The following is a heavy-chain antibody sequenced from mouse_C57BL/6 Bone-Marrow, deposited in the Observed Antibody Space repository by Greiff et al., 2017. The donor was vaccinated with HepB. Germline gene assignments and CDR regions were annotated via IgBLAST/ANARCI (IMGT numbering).Heavy chain of an antibody. CDR2: ISDGGSYT. J-gene: IGHJ2*01. CDR1: GFTFSSYA. V-gene: IGHV5-4*01. CDR3: AREAGITTVVADY. Sequence: DVHLVESGGGLVKPGGSLKLSCAASGFTFSSYAMSWVRQTPEKRLEWVATISDGGSYTYYPDNVKGRFTISRDNAKNNLYLQMSHLKSEDTAMYYCAREAGITTVVADYWGQGTTLTVSS. D-gene: IGHD1-1*01.